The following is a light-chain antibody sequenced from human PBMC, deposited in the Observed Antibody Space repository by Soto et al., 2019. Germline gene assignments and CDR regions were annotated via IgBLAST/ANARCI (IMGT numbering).Light chain of an antibody. Sequence: DIVLTQSPGTLYLSPGARGILSCRASQSVSSTSLAWYQQRPGQAPRLLIYHVSSRANGIPDRLSGSGSGKDFTLTISTREPEDFAVYYRQQYGTSSLTFGGGTRVEI. CDR2: HVS. CDR3: QQYGTSSLT. V-gene: IGKV3-20*01. J-gene: IGKJ4*01. CDR1: QSVSSTS.